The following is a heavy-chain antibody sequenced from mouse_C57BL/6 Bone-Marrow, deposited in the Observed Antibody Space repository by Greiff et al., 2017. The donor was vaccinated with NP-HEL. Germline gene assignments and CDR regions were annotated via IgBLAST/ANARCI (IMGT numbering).Heavy chain of an antibody. CDR3: APRGLLLRS. Sequence: VKLVESGPGLVQPSQSLSITCTVSGFPLTSYGVHWVRQSPGQGLEWLGVIWSGGSTDYNAAFISRLSISKDNSKSQVFFKMNSLQADDAAIYYCAPRGLLLRSWGQGTLVTVSA. CDR1: GFPLTSYG. J-gene: IGHJ3*01. CDR2: IWSGGST. D-gene: IGHD1-1*01. V-gene: IGHV2-2*01.